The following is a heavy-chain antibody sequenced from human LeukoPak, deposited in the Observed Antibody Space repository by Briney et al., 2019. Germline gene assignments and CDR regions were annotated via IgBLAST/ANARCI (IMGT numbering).Heavy chain of an antibody. CDR3: ARWPASGYYDSRAKYYFDY. J-gene: IGHJ4*02. Sequence: ASVMVSCKASEYTFTGYHMHWVRQAPGQGLEWMGWINPNSGGTNYAQKFQGRVTMTRDTSISTAYMELSRLRSDDTAVYYCARWPASGYYDSRAKYYFDYWGQGTLVTVSS. CDR2: INPNSGGT. V-gene: IGHV1-2*02. CDR1: EYTFTGYH. D-gene: IGHD3-22*01.